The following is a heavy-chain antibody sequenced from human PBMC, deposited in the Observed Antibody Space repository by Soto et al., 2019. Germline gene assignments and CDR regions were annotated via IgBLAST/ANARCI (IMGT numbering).Heavy chain of an antibody. V-gene: IGHV4-4*02. CDR3: ARNPTVTTPNYFDY. CDR2: IYHSGST. CDR1: DGSIRNHNW. J-gene: IGHJ4*02. Sequence: LSLTCAVSDGSIRNHNWWSWVRQPPGKGLEWIGDIYHSGSTNSNPSLKSRVTISVDKSKNQFSLTLNSVTAADTAVYYCARNPTVTTPNYFDYWGQGTLVTVSS. D-gene: IGHD4-17*01.